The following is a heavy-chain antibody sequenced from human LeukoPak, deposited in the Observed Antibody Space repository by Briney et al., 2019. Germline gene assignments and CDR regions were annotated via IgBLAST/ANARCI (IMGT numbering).Heavy chain of an antibody. V-gene: IGHV3-30*03. CDR2: ISSDGSLY. D-gene: IGHD2-15*01. CDR1: GFTFSSYA. CDR3: ARAPAPAYFDY. J-gene: IGHJ4*02. Sequence: GGSLRLSCAASGFTFSSYAMHWVRQAPGKGLEWVAVISSDGSLYYYADAVKGRFTISRDNSKNTLYLQMNSLRAEDTAVYYCARAPAPAYFDYWSQGTLVTVSS.